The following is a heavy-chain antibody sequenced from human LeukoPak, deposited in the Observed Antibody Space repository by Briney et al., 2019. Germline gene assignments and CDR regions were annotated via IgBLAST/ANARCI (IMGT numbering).Heavy chain of an antibody. CDR1: GYTFTSYD. D-gene: IGHD6-19*01. V-gene: IGHV1-8*01. J-gene: IGHJ5*02. Sequence: ASVKVSCKASGYTFTSYDINWVRQATGQGLEWMGWMNPNSGNTGYAQKFQGRVTMTRNTSISTAYMVLSSLRSEDTAVYYCARVRSSGWYRYNWFDPWGQGTLVTVSS. CDR2: MNPNSGNT. CDR3: ARVRSSGWYRYNWFDP.